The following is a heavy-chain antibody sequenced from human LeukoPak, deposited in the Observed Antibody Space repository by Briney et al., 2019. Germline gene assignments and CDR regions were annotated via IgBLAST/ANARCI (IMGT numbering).Heavy chain of an antibody. J-gene: IGHJ4*02. CDR2: ISSSTGTI. CDR1: VFTFSSYS. V-gene: IGHV3-48*01. D-gene: IGHD1-26*01. Sequence: PGGSLRLPCAASVFTFSSYSINCVRQAPGKGREWVSYISSSTGTIYYADSVKGRFTISRDNAKNSLYLQMNSLRAEDTAVYYCARGIVGATHFDYWGQGTLVTVSS. CDR3: ARGIVGATHFDY.